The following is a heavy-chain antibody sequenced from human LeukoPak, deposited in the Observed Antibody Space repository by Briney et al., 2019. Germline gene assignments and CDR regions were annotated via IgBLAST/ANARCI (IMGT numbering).Heavy chain of an antibody. CDR1: GFTFSSYA. CDR2: ISYDGSNK. J-gene: IGHJ4*02. D-gene: IGHD2-15*01. Sequence: GGSLRLSCAASGFTFSSYAMHWVRQAPGKGLEWVAVISYDGSNKYYADSVKGRFTISRDNSKNTLYPQMNSLRAEDTAVYYCAKDQGWNYFDYWGQGTLVTVSS. V-gene: IGHV3-30-3*01. CDR3: AKDQGWNYFDY.